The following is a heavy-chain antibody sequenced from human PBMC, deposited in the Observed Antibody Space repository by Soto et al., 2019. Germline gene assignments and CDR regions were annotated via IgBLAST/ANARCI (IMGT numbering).Heavy chain of an antibody. V-gene: IGHV1-18*01. CDR3: AREPQSSAYYYVAHNAFDI. CDR1: GYTFTSYG. Sequence: QVPLVQSGAEVKKPGASVKVSCKASGYTFTSYGISWVRQAPGQGLEWMGWISAYNGNTDYAQKLQGRVTMTTDTSTSTAYLELRSLRSDDTAVYYCAREPQSSAYYYVAHNAFDIWGQGTMVTVSS. D-gene: IGHD3-22*01. J-gene: IGHJ3*02. CDR2: ISAYNGNT.